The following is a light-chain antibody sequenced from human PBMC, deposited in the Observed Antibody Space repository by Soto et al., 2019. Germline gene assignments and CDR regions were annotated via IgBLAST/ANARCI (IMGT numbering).Light chain of an antibody. Sequence: EIVLTQSPATLSVSPGERATLACRASQSVSSNLAGYQQKPGQAPRPLLYSPSTRAPVIRGRFSGSGSGTEFTLTVSSLQSEDFAVYYCQQYNHWNPWLTFGGGTKVEIK. CDR2: SPS. CDR3: QQYNHWNPWLT. CDR1: QSVSSN. J-gene: IGKJ4*01. V-gene: IGKV3-15*01.